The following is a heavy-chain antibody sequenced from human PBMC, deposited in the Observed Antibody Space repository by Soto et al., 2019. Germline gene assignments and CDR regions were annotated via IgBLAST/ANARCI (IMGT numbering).Heavy chain of an antibody. J-gene: IGHJ3*02. CDR2: IYYSGST. Sequence: QVQLQESGPGLVKPSETLSLTCTVSGGSISSYYWSWIRQPPGKGLKWIGYIYYSGSTNYNHSLKRRVTISVDTSKNQFSLKLSSVTAADTAVYYCARHCGGDCYSDDAFDIWGQGTRVTVSS. CDR1: GGSISSYY. CDR3: ARHCGGDCYSDDAFDI. D-gene: IGHD2-21*02. V-gene: IGHV4-59*08.